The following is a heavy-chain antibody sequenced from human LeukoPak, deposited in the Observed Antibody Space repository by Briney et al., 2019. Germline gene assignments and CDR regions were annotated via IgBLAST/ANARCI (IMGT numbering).Heavy chain of an antibody. V-gene: IGHV3-23*01. CDR1: GFTFSSYA. J-gene: IGHJ4*02. D-gene: IGHD2-15*01. CDR2: ISGSGGST. Sequence: WGSLRLSCAASGFTFSSYAMSWVRQAPGKGLEWVSAISGSGGSTYYADSVKGRFTISRDNSKNTLYLQMNSLRAEDTAVYYCAKGGCSGGSCYSVLSPFDYWGQGTLVTVSS. CDR3: AKGGCSGGSCYSVLSPFDY.